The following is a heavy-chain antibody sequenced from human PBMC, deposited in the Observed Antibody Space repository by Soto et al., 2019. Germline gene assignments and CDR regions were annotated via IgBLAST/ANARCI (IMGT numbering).Heavy chain of an antibody. V-gene: IGHV4-39*01. CDR3: AIPLMATVTLAYFDL. CDR1: GGSISSSSYY. J-gene: IGHJ2*01. D-gene: IGHD4-4*01. CDR2: IYNSGST. Sequence: QLQLQESGPGLVKPSETLSLTCTVSGGSISSSSYYWGWIRQPPGKGLEWIGSIYNSGSTYYNPSLKSRVTISVDTSKNQFSLKLSSVTAADTAVYYCAIPLMATVTLAYFDLWGRGTLVTVSS.